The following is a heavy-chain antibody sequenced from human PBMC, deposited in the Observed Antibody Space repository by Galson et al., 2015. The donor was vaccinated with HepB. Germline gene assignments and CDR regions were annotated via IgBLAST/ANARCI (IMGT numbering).Heavy chain of an antibody. V-gene: IGHV3-30*03. CDR2: ISYDGDNK. Sequence: SLRLSCAGSGFTFRSYGIHWVRQAPGKGLEWVAVISYDGDNKYYVDSVMGRFTISRANSKNTLYLQVNSLRAEDTAVYYCARVRGNRDVPGGYYYYYGMDVWGQGTTVTVSS. D-gene: IGHD5-24*01. CDR1: GFTFRSYG. J-gene: IGHJ6*01. CDR3: ARVRGNRDVPGGYYYYYGMDV.